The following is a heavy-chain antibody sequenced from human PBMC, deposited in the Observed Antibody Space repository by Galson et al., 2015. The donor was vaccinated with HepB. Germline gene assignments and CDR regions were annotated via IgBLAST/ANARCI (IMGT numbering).Heavy chain of an antibody. J-gene: IGHJ4*02. CDR1: GFTFSSYA. V-gene: IGHV3-30*18. CDR2: ISHDGDNK. D-gene: IGHD3-22*01. Sequence: SLRLSCAASGFTFSSYAMHWVRQAPGKGLEWVAFISHDGDNKFYADSVRGRFTISRDNSKNTLSLQMNNLRAEDTAVFHCAEAHTFFYYDSRGVIDYWGQGTMVTVSS. CDR3: AEAHTFFYYDSRGVIDY.